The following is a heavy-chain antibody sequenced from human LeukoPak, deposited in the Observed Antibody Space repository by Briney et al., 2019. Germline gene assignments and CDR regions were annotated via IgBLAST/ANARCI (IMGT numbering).Heavy chain of an antibody. CDR2: IYYSGST. Sequence: SETLSLTCTVSGGSISRYYWSWIRQPPGKGLEWIGYIYYSGSTNYNPSLKSRVTISVDTSKNQFSLKLSSVTAADTAVYYCARGVSVRFLEWLLTGLYFDYWGQGTLVTVSS. D-gene: IGHD3-3*01. J-gene: IGHJ4*02. CDR1: GGSISRYY. CDR3: ARGVSVRFLEWLLTGLYFDY. V-gene: IGHV4-59*01.